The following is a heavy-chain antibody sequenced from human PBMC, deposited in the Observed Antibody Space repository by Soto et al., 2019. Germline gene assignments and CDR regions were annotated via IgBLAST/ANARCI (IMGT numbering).Heavy chain of an antibody. CDR2: ISADGGTT. Sequence: EVQLLESGGGLVQPGGSLRLSCAASGLTFRTYGMAWVRQAPGKGLEWVSAISADGGTTSYADSVGGRFTISRDISKNTLYLQMNSLRAEDTAVYYCAKLEVRFGNAMDVWGQGTTVTVSS. D-gene: IGHD3-22*01. J-gene: IGHJ6*02. CDR1: GLTFRTYG. CDR3: AKLEVRFGNAMDV. V-gene: IGHV3-23*01.